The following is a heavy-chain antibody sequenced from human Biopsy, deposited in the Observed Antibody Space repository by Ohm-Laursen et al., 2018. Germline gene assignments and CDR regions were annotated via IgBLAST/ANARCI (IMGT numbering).Heavy chain of an antibody. CDR3: ARDTGTMVRGVLYQ. D-gene: IGHD3-10*01. V-gene: IGHV3-30*03. J-gene: IGHJ4*02. CDR1: GFTFNNYG. CDR2: IFYDGSNT. Sequence: SLRLSCTASGFTFNNYGMQWVRQAPGKGLEWVAFIFYDGSNTYYADSVKGRFTISRDNAKNSLYLHMNSLRTEDSAFYYCARDTGTMVRGVLYQWGQGTQVTVSS.